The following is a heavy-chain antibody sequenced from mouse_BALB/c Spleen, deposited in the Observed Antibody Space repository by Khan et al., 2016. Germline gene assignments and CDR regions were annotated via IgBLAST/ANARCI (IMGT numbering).Heavy chain of an antibody. Sequence: EVELVESGGGLVQPGGSLRLSCAASGFDFSRYWMSWVRQAPGKGLEWIGEINPDSSTINYTPSLKHKFIISRDNAKNTLYLQMSKVRAEDTALYYCARAGYYGYLAYWGPGTLVTVSA. V-gene: IGHV4-1*02. J-gene: IGHJ3*01. CDR3: ARAGYYGYLAY. D-gene: IGHD1-1*01. CDR1: GFDFSRYW. CDR2: INPDSSTI.